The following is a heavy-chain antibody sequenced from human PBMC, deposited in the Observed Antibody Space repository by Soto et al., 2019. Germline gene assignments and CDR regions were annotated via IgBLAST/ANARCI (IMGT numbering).Heavy chain of an antibody. J-gene: IGHJ4*02. CDR3: AKDPGDYYGSGSYSYLDY. CDR1: GFTFSSYS. D-gene: IGHD3-10*01. V-gene: IGHV3-21*04. Sequence: GGSLRLSCAASGFTFSSYSMNWVRQAPGKGLEWVSSISSSSSYIYYADSVKGRFTISRDNAKNSLYLQMNSLRAEDTALYYCAKDPGDYYGSGSYSYLDYWGQGTLVTVSS. CDR2: ISSSSSYI.